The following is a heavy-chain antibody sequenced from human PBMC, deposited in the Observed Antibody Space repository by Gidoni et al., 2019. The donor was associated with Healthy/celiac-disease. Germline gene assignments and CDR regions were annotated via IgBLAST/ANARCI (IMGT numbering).Heavy chain of an antibody. D-gene: IGHD2-21*01. Sequence: EVQLVESGGGLVQPGGSLRLSCAASGFPFSSYWMSWVRQAPGKGLEWVANIKQDGSEKYYVDSVKGRFTISRDNAKNSLYLQMNSLRAEDTAVYYCARDLSYRYGMDVWGQGTKVTVSS. J-gene: IGHJ6*02. CDR3: ARDLSYRYGMDV. CDR2: IKQDGSEK. V-gene: IGHV3-7*01. CDR1: GFPFSSYW.